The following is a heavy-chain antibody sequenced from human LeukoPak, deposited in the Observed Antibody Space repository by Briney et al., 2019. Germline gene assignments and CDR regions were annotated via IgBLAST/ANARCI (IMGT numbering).Heavy chain of an antibody. Sequence: SETLSLTCTVSGGSISSYYWSWIRQPAGKGLEWIGRIYTSGSTNYNPSLKSRVTMSVDTSKSQFSLKLGSVTAADTAVYYCARESWSFGFDPWGQGTLVTVSS. CDR2: IYTSGST. V-gene: IGHV4-4*07. CDR1: GGSISSYY. J-gene: IGHJ5*02. CDR3: ARESWSFGFDP. D-gene: IGHD3-10*01.